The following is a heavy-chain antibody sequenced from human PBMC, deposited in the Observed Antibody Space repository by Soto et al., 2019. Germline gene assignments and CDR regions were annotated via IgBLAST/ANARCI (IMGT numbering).Heavy chain of an antibody. CDR3: ARHLSSIAAPGPAYYFDY. Sequence: SETLSLTCTVSGGSISSYYWSWIRQPPGKGLEWIGYIYYSGSTNYNPSLKSRVTISVDTSKNQFSLKLSSVTAADTAVYYCARHLSSIAAPGPAYYFDYWGQGTLVTVSS. D-gene: IGHD6-6*01. V-gene: IGHV4-59*01. CDR2: IYYSGST. CDR1: GGSISSYY. J-gene: IGHJ4*02.